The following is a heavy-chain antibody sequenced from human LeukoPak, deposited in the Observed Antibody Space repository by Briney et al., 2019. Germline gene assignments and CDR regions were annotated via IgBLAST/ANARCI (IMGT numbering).Heavy chain of an antibody. J-gene: IGHJ5*02. Sequence: PSETLSLTCAVYGGSFSGYYWSWIRQPPGKGLEWIGEINHSGSTNYNPSLKSRVTISVDTSKNQFSLKLSSVTAADTAVYYCARDTTTMVRGLRRRRFDPWGQGTLVTVSS. D-gene: IGHD3-10*01. CDR3: ARDTTTMVRGLRRRRFDP. CDR2: INHSGST. CDR1: GGSFSGYY. V-gene: IGHV4-34*01.